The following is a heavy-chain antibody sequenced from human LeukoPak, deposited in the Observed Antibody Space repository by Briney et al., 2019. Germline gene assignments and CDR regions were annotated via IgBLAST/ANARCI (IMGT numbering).Heavy chain of an antibody. V-gene: IGHV3-30*03. J-gene: IGHJ6*02. CDR2: ISYDGSNK. CDR1: GFTFSSYG. CDR3: ARTERYFDWLARYGMDV. D-gene: IGHD3-9*01. Sequence: GRSLRLSCAASGFTFSSYGMHWVRQAPGKGLEWVAVISYDGSNKYYADSVKGRFTISRDNSKNTLYLQMNSLRAEDTAVYYCARTERYFDWLARYGMDVWGQGTTVTVSS.